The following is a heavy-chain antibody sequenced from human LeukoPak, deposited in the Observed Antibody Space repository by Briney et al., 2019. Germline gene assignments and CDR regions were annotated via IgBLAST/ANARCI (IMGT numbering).Heavy chain of an antibody. CDR3: TRVQAGRSGLMDV. J-gene: IGHJ6*02. Sequence: RGSLRLSCAASGFSPSGYWMHWVRQAPGRGLVWVSRISPEGSGTTYADSVKGRFTISRDNSKNTLYLQMNSLRDEDAAVYHCTRVQAGRSGLMDVWGRGTTVTVSS. V-gene: IGHV3-74*01. D-gene: IGHD2-8*02. CDR2: ISPEGSGT. CDR1: GFSPSGYW.